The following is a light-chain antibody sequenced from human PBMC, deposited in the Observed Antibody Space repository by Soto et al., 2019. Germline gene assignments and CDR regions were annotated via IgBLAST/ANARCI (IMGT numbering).Light chain of an antibody. V-gene: IGKV1-5*03. J-gene: IGKJ1*01. Sequence: DIQMTHYPSTLSASVKDRVTITCRASQSIGSRLAWYQQKPVKAPNLLIYKASTLESGVPGRFSGSGSGTEVTLTISSLQPDDFATYSCQQYNSYPWTFGQGTKV. CDR1: QSIGSR. CDR2: KAS. CDR3: QQYNSYPWT.